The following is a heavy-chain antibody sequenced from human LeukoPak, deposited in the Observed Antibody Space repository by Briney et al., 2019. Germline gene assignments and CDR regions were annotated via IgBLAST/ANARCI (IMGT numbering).Heavy chain of an antibody. CDR3: ATDASYNWNHGAFDI. CDR1: GYTLTELS. CDR2: FDPEDGET. J-gene: IGHJ3*02. V-gene: IGHV1-24*01. D-gene: IGHD1-14*01. Sequence: ASVKVSCKVSGYTLTELSMHWVRQAPGKGLEWMGGFDPEDGETIYAQRFQGRVIMTEDTSTDTAYMELSSLRSEDTAVYYCATDASYNWNHGAFDIWGQGTMVTVSS.